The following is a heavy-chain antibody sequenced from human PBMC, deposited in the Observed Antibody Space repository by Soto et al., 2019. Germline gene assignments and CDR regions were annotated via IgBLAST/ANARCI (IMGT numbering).Heavy chain of an antibody. V-gene: IGHV1-3*01. CDR1: GYGFTTSA. J-gene: IGHJ5*02. D-gene: IGHD3-10*01. CDR3: AIAAGRSKLLPYYFDP. CDR2: INPATGDT. Sequence: QVHLVQSGAEVQKPGASVRISFQASGYGFTTSAIHWVRQSPGQSLEWMGGINPATGDTKYSQKVRGRVTVASDTSANTVYMDLRSLASHDTAVYYCAIAAGRSKLLPYYFDPWGQGTLVTVSS.